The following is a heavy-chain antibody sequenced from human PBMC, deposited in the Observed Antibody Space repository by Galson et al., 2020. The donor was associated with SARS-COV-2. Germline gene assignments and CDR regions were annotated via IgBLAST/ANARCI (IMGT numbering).Heavy chain of an antibody. CDR2: ISYDGSNK. CDR1: GFTFSSYA. J-gene: IGHJ5*02. D-gene: IGHD1-26*01. CDR3: AEIYSGSDLGWFGP. Sequence: GESLKISCAASGFTFSSYAMHWVRQAPGKGLEWVAVISYDGSNKYYADSVKGRFTISRDNSKNTLYLQMNSLRAEDTAVYYCAEIYSGSDLGWFGPWGQGTLVTVSS. V-gene: IGHV3-30-3*01.